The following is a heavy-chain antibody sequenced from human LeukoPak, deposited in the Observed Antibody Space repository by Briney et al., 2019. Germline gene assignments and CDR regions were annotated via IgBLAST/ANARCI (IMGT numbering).Heavy chain of an antibody. CDR1: GYSVSSKSAA. J-gene: IGHJ4*02. D-gene: IGHD1-1*01. V-gene: IGHV6-1*01. CDR3: ARTTGNFDY. CDR2: TYYRSKWFN. Sequence: KSSQTLSLTCAISGYSVSSKSAAWNWIRQSPSGGLEWLGRTYYRSKWFNNYAESVKSRIIITPDTSKNQFSLHLNSVTPEDTAVYFCARTTGNFDYWGQGTLVTVSS.